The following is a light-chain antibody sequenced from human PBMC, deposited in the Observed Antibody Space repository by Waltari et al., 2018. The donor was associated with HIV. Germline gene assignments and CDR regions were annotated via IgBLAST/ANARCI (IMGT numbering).Light chain of an antibody. CDR2: DNN. V-gene: IGLV1-51*01. CDR3: GTWDSSVGAGV. CDR1: DSSVANGS. Sequence: QSVLTQPPSASAAPGQKVTISCSRSDSSVANGSVSRSQHLPGAAPKPIIYDNNKRPSGIPDRFSGSKSGTSATLVITGVQTGDEGEYYCGTWDSSVGAGVFGGGTKLTVL. J-gene: IGLJ3*02.